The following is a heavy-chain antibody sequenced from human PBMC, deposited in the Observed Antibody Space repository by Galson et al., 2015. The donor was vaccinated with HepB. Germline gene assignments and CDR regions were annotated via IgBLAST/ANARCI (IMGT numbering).Heavy chain of an antibody. J-gene: IGHJ4*02. V-gene: IGHV3-30*18. CDR2: ISYDGSNK. CDR3: AKDRAAILHY. D-gene: IGHD2-2*02. CDR1: GFTFSSYG. Sequence: SLRLSCAASGFTFSSYGMHWVRQAPGKGLEWVAVISYDGSNKYYADSVKGRFTISRDNSKNTLYLQTNSLRAEDTAVYYCAKDRAAILHYWGQGTLVTVSS.